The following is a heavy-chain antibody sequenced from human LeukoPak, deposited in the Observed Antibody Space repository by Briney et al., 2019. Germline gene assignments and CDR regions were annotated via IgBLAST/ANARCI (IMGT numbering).Heavy chain of an antibody. CDR1: GFTFSSYG. CDR3: TRDLMDYDVSTGLHHYYMDV. Sequence: GGSLRLSCAASGFTFSSYGMHWVRQAPGKGLEWVAVISYDGSNKYYADSVKGRFTISRDNSKNTLCLQMNSLRAEDTAVYYCTRDLMDYDVSTGLHHYYMDVWGQGTSVTVSS. V-gene: IGHV3-30*03. D-gene: IGHD3-9*01. CDR2: ISYDGSNK. J-gene: IGHJ6*02.